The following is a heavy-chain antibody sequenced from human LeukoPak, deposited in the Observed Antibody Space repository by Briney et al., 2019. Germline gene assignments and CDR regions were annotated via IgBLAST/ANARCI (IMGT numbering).Heavy chain of an antibody. CDR3: ARGYYDSSGYPLSDY. J-gene: IGHJ4*02. CDR2: ISYDGSNK. V-gene: IGHV3-30-3*01. Sequence: GGSLRLSCAASGFTFSSYAMHWVRQAPGKGLEWVAVISYDGSNKYYADSVKGRFTISRDNSKNTPYLQMNSLRAEDTAVYYCARGYYDSSGYPLSDYWGQGTLVTVSS. D-gene: IGHD3-22*01. CDR1: GFTFSSYA.